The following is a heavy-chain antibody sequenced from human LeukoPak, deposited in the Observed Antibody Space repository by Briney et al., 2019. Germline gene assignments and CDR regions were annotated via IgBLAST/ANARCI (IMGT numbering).Heavy chain of an antibody. V-gene: IGHV3-23*01. J-gene: IGHJ4*02. D-gene: IGHD4-17*01. CDR3: AKTHDYGDYGDY. CDR2: ISGSGGST. CDR1: GFTLSSYA. Sequence: QPGGSLRLSCAASGFTLSSYAMSWVRQAPGKGLEWVSAISGSGGSTYYADSVKGRFTISRDNSKNTLYLQMNSLRAEDTAVYYCAKTHDYGDYGDYWGQGTLVTVSS.